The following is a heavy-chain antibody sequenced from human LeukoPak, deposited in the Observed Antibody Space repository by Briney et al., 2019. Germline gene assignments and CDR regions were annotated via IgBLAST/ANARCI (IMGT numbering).Heavy chain of an antibody. CDR2: ISAYNGNT. V-gene: IGHV1-18*01. CDR3: ARDFNSLDY. Sequence: ASVKVSCKASGYTFTSYGISWVRQAPGQGLEWMGWISAYNGNTNYAQKLQGRVTMTRDTSTSTVYMELSSLRSEDTAVYYCARDFNSLDYWGQGTLVTVSS. J-gene: IGHJ4*02. D-gene: IGHD5-18*01. CDR1: GYTFTSYG.